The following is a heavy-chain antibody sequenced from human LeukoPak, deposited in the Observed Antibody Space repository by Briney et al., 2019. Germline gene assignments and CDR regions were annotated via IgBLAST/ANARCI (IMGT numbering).Heavy chain of an antibody. D-gene: IGHD3-10*01. CDR1: GYSFTGYY. Sequence: ASVKVSCKASGYSFTGYYMHWVRQAPGQGLEWVEWMNPHSGGTNDAQKFQGRVTMTRDTSISTAYMELSRLTSDDTAVYFCARALTSRSFFDYWGQGTLVTVSS. V-gene: IGHV1-2*02. J-gene: IGHJ4*02. CDR3: ARALTSRSFFDY. CDR2: MNPHSGGT.